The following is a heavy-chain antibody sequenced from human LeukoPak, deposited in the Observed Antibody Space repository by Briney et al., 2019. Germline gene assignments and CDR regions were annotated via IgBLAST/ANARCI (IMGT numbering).Heavy chain of an antibody. Sequence: GGSLRLSCAASGFTFSTYWMSWVRQVPRKGLEWVANIKPDGSEKFYVDSVKGRFTISRDNAKNSLFLQMNSLRAEDTAVYYCTRDPPCRGTGDCYTLDYWGQRTLVTVSS. D-gene: IGHD2-21*02. J-gene: IGHJ4*02. CDR3: TRDPPCRGTGDCYTLDY. CDR1: GFTFSTYW. CDR2: IKPDGSEK. V-gene: IGHV3-7*01.